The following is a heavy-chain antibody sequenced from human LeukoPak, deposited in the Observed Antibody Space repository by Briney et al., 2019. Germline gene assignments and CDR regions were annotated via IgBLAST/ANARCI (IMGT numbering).Heavy chain of an antibody. CDR2: ISGYNGNT. Sequence: ASVKVSCKASGYTFTSYGISWVRQAPGQGLEWMGWISGYNGNTNYAQKLQGRVTMTTDTSTSTAYMELRSLRSDDTAVYYCASTRVVAGTTSFDYWGRGTLVTVSS. CDR1: GYTFTSYG. D-gene: IGHD6-19*01. V-gene: IGHV1-18*01. J-gene: IGHJ4*02. CDR3: ASTRVVAGTTSFDY.